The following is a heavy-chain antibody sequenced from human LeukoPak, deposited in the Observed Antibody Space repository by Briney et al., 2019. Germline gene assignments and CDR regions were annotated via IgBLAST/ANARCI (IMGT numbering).Heavy chain of an antibody. J-gene: IGHJ4*02. CDR1: GFTFSSYG. CDR3: AKGKVDTAMAHFDY. Sequence: PGGSLRLSCAASGFTFSSYGMHWVRQAPGKGLEWVAVIWYDGSNKYYADSVKGRFTISRDNSKNTLYLQMNSLRAEDTAVYYGAKGKVDTAMAHFDYWGQGTLVTVSS. CDR2: IWYDGSNK. D-gene: IGHD5-18*01. V-gene: IGHV3-33*06.